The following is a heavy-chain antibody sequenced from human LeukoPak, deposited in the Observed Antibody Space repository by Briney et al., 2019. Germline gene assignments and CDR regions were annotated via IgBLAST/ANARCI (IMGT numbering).Heavy chain of an antibody. CDR2: IIPIFGTA. V-gene: IGHV1-69*05. CDR1: GGTFSSYA. D-gene: IGHD5-12*01. Sequence: SVKVSCKASGGTFSSYAISWVRQAPGQGLERMGGIIPIFGTANYAQRFQGRVTITTDESTSTAYMELSSLRSEDTAVYYCASPPMSGVDIVAASVGYFGCWGQGTLVTVSS. J-gene: IGHJ4*02. CDR3: ASPPMSGVDIVAASVGYFGC.